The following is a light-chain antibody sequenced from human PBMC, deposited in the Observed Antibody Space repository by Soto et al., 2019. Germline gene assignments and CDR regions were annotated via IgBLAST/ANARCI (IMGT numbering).Light chain of an antibody. CDR1: QSISSTY. Sequence: SVLTQSPGTLSLSPGEGATLSCRTSQSISSTYLAWYQQRPGQAPRLLIYAASSRATGIPDRFSGSGSGTDFTLTITRLEPEDFAVYYCQQYFDSLYTFGQGTKLEIK. CDR2: AAS. V-gene: IGKV3-20*01. J-gene: IGKJ2*01. CDR3: QQYFDSLYT.